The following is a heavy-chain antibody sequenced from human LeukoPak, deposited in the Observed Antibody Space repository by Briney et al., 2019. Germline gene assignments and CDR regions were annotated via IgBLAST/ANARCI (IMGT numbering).Heavy chain of an antibody. CDR3: ARERHQLVYWYYYGMYV. J-gene: IGHJ6*04. Sequence: GGSLRLSCAASGFTFSRHWMDWVRQAPGQGLEWVANIKADGGVTQYVDSVKGRFTISRDNAKNSMYMQMNSLRAEDTAAYYCARERHQLVYWYYYGMYVCGEGATLSVSS. V-gene: IGHV3-7*03. CDR1: GFTFSRHW. D-gene: IGHD6-13*01. CDR2: IKADGGVT.